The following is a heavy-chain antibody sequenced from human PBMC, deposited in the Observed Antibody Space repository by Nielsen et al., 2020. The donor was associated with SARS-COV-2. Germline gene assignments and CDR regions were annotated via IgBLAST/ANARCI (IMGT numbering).Heavy chain of an antibody. CDR3: ARESAYGDYTGGFDS. D-gene: IGHD4-17*01. Sequence: GESLKISCEVSGFTFSNYGMHWVRQAPGKGLEWVSLIYYDGSNQHYADSVQGRFTISRDNSRDTLYLEMSSLRAEDTAVYYCARESAYGDYTGGFDSWGQGTLVTVSS. CDR1: GFTFSNYG. V-gene: IGHV3-33*01. CDR2: IYYDGSNQ. J-gene: IGHJ4*02.